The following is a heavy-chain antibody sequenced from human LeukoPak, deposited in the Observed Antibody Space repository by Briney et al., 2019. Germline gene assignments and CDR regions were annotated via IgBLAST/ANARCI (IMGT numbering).Heavy chain of an antibody. CDR1: GFTLSGHT. Sequence: GGSLRLSCAASGFTLSGHTMNWFRQAPGKGLEWVSSIESSSTYIYYADSLKGRFTISRDNAKNSLYLQINSLRVEDTAVYYCGREAQGGWFWSDYWGQGTLVTVSS. CDR3: GREAQGGWFWSDY. J-gene: IGHJ4*02. D-gene: IGHD6-19*01. V-gene: IGHV3-21*01. CDR2: IESSSTYI.